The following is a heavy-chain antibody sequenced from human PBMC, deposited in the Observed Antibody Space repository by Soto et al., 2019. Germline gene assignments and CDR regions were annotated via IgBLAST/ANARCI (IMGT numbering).Heavy chain of an antibody. CDR2: FSADNGNI. CDR3: ARTKYSSGWYGGYYFVN. CDR1: GYTFTSYG. J-gene: IGHJ4*02. Sequence: QVQLVQSGAEVKKPGASVKVSCKASGYTFTSYGISWVRQAPGQGLEWMTWFSADNGNINYAQKLQGRVTMTTDTSTSTTYMELRSLRSDDTAVYYCARTKYSSGWYGGYYFVNWGQGTLVTVSS. V-gene: IGHV1-18*01. D-gene: IGHD6-19*01.